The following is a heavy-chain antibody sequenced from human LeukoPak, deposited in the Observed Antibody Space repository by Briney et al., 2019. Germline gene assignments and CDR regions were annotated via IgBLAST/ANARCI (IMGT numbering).Heavy chain of an antibody. V-gene: IGHV1-18*01. Sequence: GASVKVSCKASGYTFTNYHIAWVRQAPGQGLEWMGWVSTNDGNTVYAQRLQGRVTMTTDTSTSVAYMELRSLTSDDTAGYYCTRAPPGMTMMTDYWGQGTLVTVSS. D-gene: IGHD3-22*01. J-gene: IGHJ4*02. CDR3: TRAPPGMTMMTDY. CDR1: GYTFTNYH. CDR2: VSTNDGNT.